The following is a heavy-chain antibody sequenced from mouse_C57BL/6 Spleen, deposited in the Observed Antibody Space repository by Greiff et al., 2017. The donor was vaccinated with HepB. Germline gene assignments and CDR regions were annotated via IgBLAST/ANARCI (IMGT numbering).Heavy chain of an antibody. CDR3: ARFDPWFAY. CDR1: GYTFTDYY. CDR2: INPNNGGT. J-gene: IGHJ3*01. V-gene: IGHV1-26*01. Sequence: EVQLQQSGPELVKPGASVKISCKASGYTFTDYYMNWVKQSHGQSLEWIGDINPNNGGTSYNQKFKGKATLTVDKSSSTAYMELRSLTSEDSAVYYCARFDPWFAYWGQGTLVTVSA.